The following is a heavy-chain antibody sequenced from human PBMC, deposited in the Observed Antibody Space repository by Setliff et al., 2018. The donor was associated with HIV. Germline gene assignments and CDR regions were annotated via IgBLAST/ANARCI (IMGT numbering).Heavy chain of an antibody. CDR3: ARDGPDCSSTKCYAQDYYYYGTDV. V-gene: IGHV4-34*01. CDR2: VNHGGET. Sequence: TSETLSLTCTVSNGSFSGYFWHWIRQAPGRGLEWIGAVNHGGETNYNPSLESRATISADTSKRQFALALSSVTAADTAVYYCARDGPDCSSTKCYAQDYYYYGTDVWGQGTTVTVSS. CDR1: NGSFSGYF. J-gene: IGHJ6*02. D-gene: IGHD2-2*01.